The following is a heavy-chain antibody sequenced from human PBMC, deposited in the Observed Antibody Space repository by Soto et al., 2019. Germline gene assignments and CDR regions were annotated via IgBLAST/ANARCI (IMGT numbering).Heavy chain of an antibody. D-gene: IGHD6-19*01. Sequence: QVQLQQWGAGLLKPSETLSLTCAVYGGSFSGYYWSWIRQPPGKGLEWIGEINHSGSTNYNPSLKSRGTISVDTSKNQCSLKLSSVTAADTAVYYCAREKQSTSRRTVAGYAFDIWGQGTMVTVSS. CDR2: INHSGST. CDR1: GGSFSGYY. CDR3: AREKQSTSRRTVAGYAFDI. J-gene: IGHJ3*02. V-gene: IGHV4-34*01.